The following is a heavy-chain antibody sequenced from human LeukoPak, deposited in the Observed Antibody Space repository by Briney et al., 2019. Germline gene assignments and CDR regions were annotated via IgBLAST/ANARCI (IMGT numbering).Heavy chain of an antibody. Sequence: PGGSLRLSCAASGFTVSSNYMSWVRQAPGKGLEWVSYISSSSSTIYYADSVKGRFTISRDNAKNSLYLQMNSLRAEDTAVYYCASSGYSNAFDIWGQGTMVTVSS. CDR3: ASSGYSNAFDI. D-gene: IGHD3-22*01. V-gene: IGHV3-48*01. CDR1: GFTVSSNY. CDR2: ISSSSSTI. J-gene: IGHJ3*02.